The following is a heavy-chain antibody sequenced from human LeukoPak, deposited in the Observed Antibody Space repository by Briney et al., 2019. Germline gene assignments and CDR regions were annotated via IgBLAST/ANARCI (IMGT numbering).Heavy chain of an antibody. D-gene: IGHD2-2*01. CDR2: ISANAVST. Sequence: PGGSLRLSCADSRFTFSSYTMNWVRQAPGKGLEWVSGISANAVSTYYADSVKGRFTISRDNSKNTLYLHMDRLGNEDTAVYYCASMPSTEIYYFYYMDVWGKGTTVTVSS. J-gene: IGHJ6*03. CDR1: RFTFSSYT. CDR3: ASMPSTEIYYFYYMDV. V-gene: IGHV3-23*01.